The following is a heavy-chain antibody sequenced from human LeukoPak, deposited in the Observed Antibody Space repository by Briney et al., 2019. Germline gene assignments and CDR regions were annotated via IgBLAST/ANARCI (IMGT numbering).Heavy chain of an antibody. J-gene: IGHJ4*02. CDR3: AKNLAGYDSSGYSDY. Sequence: GGSLRLSCAASGFTFSSYGMDWVRQAPGKGLEWVAFIRYDGSNKYYADSVKGRFTISRDNSKNTLYLQMNSLRAEDTAVYYCAKNLAGYDSSGYSDYWGQGTLVTVSS. CDR2: IRYDGSNK. V-gene: IGHV3-30*02. CDR1: GFTFSSYG. D-gene: IGHD3-22*01.